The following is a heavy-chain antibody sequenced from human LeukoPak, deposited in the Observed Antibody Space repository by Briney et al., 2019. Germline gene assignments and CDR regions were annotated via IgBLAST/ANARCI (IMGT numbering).Heavy chain of an antibody. V-gene: IGHV4-34*01. CDR1: GGSFSGYY. CDR3: ARGRMVRGVARNYMDV. CDR2: INHSGST. J-gene: IGHJ6*03. D-gene: IGHD3-10*01. Sequence: SETLSLTCAVYGGSFSGYYWSWIRQPPGKGLEWIGEINHSGSTNYNPSLKSRVTISVDTSMNQFSLKLSSVTAADTAVYYCARGRMVRGVARNYMDVWGKGTTVTVSS.